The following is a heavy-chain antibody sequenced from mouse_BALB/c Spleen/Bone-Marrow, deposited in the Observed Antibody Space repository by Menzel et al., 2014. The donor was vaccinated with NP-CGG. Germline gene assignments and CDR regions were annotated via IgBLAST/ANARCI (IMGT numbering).Heavy chain of an antibody. CDR2: ISSVSSTI. D-gene: IGHD4-1*01. Sequence: VQLKESGGGLVQPGGSRKLSCAASGFTFSSFGMHWVRQAPEKGLEWVAYISSVSSTIYYADTVKGRFTISRDNPKNTLFLQMTSLRSEDTAMYYCTRGGNWDDFDYWGQGTTLTVSS. J-gene: IGHJ2*01. CDR3: TRGGNWDDFDY. V-gene: IGHV5-17*02. CDR1: GFTFSSFG.